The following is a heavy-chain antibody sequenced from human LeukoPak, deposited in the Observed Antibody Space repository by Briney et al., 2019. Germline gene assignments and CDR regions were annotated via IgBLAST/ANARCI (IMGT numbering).Heavy chain of an antibody. Sequence: PGGSLRLSCAASGFIFSEQYIDWVRQAPGKGLGWISYIRGNSETIHYADPVKGRFTISRDNAKNSLSLQMTSLRAEDTAVYYCVRGQDGIDNWFDPWGQGTLVTVAS. V-gene: IGHV3-48*01. CDR3: VRGQDGIDNWFDP. J-gene: IGHJ5*02. CDR1: GFIFSEQY. D-gene: IGHD5-24*01. CDR2: IRGNSETI.